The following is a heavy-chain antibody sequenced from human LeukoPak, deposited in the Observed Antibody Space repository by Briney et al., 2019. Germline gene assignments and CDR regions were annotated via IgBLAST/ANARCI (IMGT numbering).Heavy chain of an antibody. V-gene: IGHV3-21*01. D-gene: IGHD5-24*01. Sequence: GGSLRLSCAASGFTFSSYSMNWVRQAPGKGLEWVSSISSSSSYIYYADSVKGRFTISRDNAKNSLYLQMNSLRAEDTAVYYCARGKEMATIWYYYYYYMDVWGKGTTVTVSS. CDR2: ISSSSSYI. CDR1: GFTFSSYS. CDR3: ARGKEMATIWYYYYYYMDV. J-gene: IGHJ6*03.